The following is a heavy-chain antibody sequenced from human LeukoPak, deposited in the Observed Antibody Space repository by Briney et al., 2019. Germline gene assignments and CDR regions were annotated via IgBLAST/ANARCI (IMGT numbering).Heavy chain of an antibody. CDR3: ARGRTGGGTNPDY. V-gene: IGHV3-7*01. D-gene: IGHD2-8*01. CDR2: IKQGGSEK. Sequence: GGSLRLSCAASGFTLSSYWMNWVRQAPGKGLEWVANIKQGGSEKYYVDSVEGRFTISRDNAKNSLNLQMNSLRADDTAVYYCARGRTGGGTNPDYWGQGTLVTVSS. J-gene: IGHJ4*02. CDR1: GFTLSSYW.